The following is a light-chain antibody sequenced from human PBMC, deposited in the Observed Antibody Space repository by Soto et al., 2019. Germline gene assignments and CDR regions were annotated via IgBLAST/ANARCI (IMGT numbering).Light chain of an antibody. CDR2: DAS. CDR1: QGISNS. Sequence: AIQLTQSPSPLSASIGDRVTITCRASQGISNSLAWYRQKPGTPPALLIYDASTLQSGVPSRFSGSGSGADFTLTISSLQPGDFATYYCQQFKSHPYTFGQGTKLDIK. CDR3: QQFKSHPYT. J-gene: IGKJ2*01. V-gene: IGKV1-13*02.